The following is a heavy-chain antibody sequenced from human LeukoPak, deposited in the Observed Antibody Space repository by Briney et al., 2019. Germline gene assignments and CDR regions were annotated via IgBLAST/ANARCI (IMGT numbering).Heavy chain of an antibody. CDR2: IKKDGSVK. V-gene: IGHV3-7*01. Sequence: GGSLRLSCVASGFSFSDSWMSWVRQAPGKGLEWVADIKKDGSVKDYVDSVKGRFTVSRDNAKNSLYLQMDSLRAEDTAVYYCATYTNWVAGDVWGQGTTVSVSS. J-gene: IGHJ6*02. D-gene: IGHD7-27*01. CDR3: ATYTNWVAGDV. CDR1: GFSFSDSW.